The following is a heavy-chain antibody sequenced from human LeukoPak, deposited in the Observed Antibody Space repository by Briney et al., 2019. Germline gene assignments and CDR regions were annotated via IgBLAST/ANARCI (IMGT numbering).Heavy chain of an antibody. Sequence: GGSLRLSCAVSGFTFSSYWMSWVRQAPGKGLEWVANIKQDGSQKYYVDSVKGRFSISRDNAKNSLYLQMNSLRAEDTAVYYCAKSSIAAASDYWGQGTLVTVSS. D-gene: IGHD6-13*01. CDR3: AKSSIAAASDY. CDR2: IKQDGSQK. V-gene: IGHV3-7*03. J-gene: IGHJ4*02. CDR1: GFTFSSYW.